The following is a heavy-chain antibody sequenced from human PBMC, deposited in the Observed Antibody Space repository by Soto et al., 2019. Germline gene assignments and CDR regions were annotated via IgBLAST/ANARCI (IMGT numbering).Heavy chain of an antibody. Sequence: EVQLVESGGGLVQPGGSLRLSCVASGFTFNSYSMNWVRQAPGKGLEWISYINSGSTSVFYADSVKGRFTISRDNAKNSLSLQMNSLRAEDTAVYYCASSASPDAYWSEGTLVTVSS. J-gene: IGHJ4*02. V-gene: IGHV3-48*01. CDR2: INSGSTSV. CDR3: ASSASPDAY. CDR1: GFTFNSYS. D-gene: IGHD1-26*01.